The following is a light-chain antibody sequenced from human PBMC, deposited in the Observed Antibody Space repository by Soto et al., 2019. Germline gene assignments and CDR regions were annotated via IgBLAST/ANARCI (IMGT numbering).Light chain of an antibody. J-gene: IGKJ4*01. Sequence: EIVLTQSPGTLSLSPGERATLSCRASQSVSSSYLAWYQQKPGQDPRLLIYGASSRATGIPDRFSGSGSRTDFTLTISRLEPEDFAVFYCQQYGSSPLTFGGGTKVEIK. CDR3: QQYGSSPLT. CDR2: GAS. CDR1: QSVSSSY. V-gene: IGKV3-20*01.